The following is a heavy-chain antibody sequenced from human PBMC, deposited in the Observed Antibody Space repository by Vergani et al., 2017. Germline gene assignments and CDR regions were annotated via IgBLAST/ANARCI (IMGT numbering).Heavy chain of an antibody. D-gene: IGHD5-12*01. J-gene: IGHJ3*01. CDR3: TKGSVYYHDSAGHGYDPYTGFDL. CDR2: LSASDRRT. CDR1: GFTFSSYW. V-gene: IGHV3-23*01. Sequence: EVQLLESGGGLVQPGGSLRLSCEASGFTFSSYWMSWVRQAPGKGLEWVSTLSASDRRTHYADSVKGRFTISRDNSKNTLFLHMNSLRPEDTAVYFCTKGSVYYHDSAGHGYDPYTGFDLWGQGTLVTVSS.